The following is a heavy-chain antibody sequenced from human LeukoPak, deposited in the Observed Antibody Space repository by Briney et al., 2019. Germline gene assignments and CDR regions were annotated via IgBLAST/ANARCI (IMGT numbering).Heavy chain of an antibody. CDR1: GFTVSSNY. CDR2: IYSGGST. Sequence: GGSLRLSCVASGFTVSSNYMSWVRQAPGKGLEWVSVIYSGGSTYYADSVKGRFTISRDNSKNTLYLQMNSLRAEDTAVYYCARPGGRLVGYYFDYWGQGTLVTVSS. J-gene: IGHJ4*02. D-gene: IGHD6-19*01. CDR3: ARPGGRLVGYYFDY. V-gene: IGHV3-66*01.